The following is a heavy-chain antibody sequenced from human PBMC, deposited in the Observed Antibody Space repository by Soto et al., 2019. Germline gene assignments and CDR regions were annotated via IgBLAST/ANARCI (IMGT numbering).Heavy chain of an antibody. CDR2: INYSGST. Sequence: SETLSLTCTVSGGSISSSSYYWGWIRQPPGKGLEWIGSINYSGSTNYNPSLKSRVTISVDTSKNQFSLKLSSVTAADTAVYYCARGVAGGFYYYYGMDVWGQGTTVTVSS. D-gene: IGHD6-19*01. V-gene: IGHV4-39*07. CDR1: GGSISSSSYY. J-gene: IGHJ6*02. CDR3: ARGVAGGFYYYYGMDV.